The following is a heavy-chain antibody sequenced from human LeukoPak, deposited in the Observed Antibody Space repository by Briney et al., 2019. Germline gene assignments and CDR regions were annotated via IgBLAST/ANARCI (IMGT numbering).Heavy chain of an antibody. CDR3: ARGTVTTSMKAFDI. CDR2: MYYSGSG. CDR1: AGSISSYY. D-gene: IGHD4-17*01. J-gene: IGHJ3*02. Sequence: KPSETLSLTCTVSAGSISSYYWSWVRQPPGKGLEWVAYMYYSGSGNYNPSLKSRVTMSIDTSKSQFSLKLSSVTAADTAVYYCARGTVTTSMKAFDIWGQGTMVTVSS. V-gene: IGHV4-59*08.